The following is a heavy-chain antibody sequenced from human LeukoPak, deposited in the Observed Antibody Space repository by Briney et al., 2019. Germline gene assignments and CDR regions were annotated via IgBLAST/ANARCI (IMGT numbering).Heavy chain of an antibody. D-gene: IGHD3-9*01. CDR1: GYTFTGYY. V-gene: IGHV1-2*04. J-gene: IGHJ6*02. CDR2: INPNSGGT. CDR3: ARERDDILTGYYASYGMDV. Sequence: ASVKVSCKASGYTFTGYYMHWVRQAPGQGLEWMGWINPNSGGTNYAQKFQGWVTMTRDTSISTAYMELSRLRSDDTAVYYCARERDDILTGYYASYGMDVWGQGTTVTVSS.